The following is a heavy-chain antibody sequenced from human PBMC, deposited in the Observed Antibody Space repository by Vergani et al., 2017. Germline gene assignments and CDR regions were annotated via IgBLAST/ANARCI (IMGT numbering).Heavy chain of an antibody. CDR1: GFTFGDYA. V-gene: IGHV3-49*04. CDR2: IRSKAYGGTT. Sequence: EVQLVESGGGLVQPGRSLRLSCTASGFTFGDYAMSWVRQAPGKGLEWVGFIRSKAYGGTTEYAASVKGRFTISRDDSKSIAYLQMNSLKTEDTAVYYCTRGWMAKGIVVVPAADAFDIWGQGTMVTVSS. D-gene: IGHD2-2*01. CDR3: TRGWMAKGIVVVPAADAFDI. J-gene: IGHJ3*02.